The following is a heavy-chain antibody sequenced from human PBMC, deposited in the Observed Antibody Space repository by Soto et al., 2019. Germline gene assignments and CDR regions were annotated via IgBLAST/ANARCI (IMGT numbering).Heavy chain of an antibody. D-gene: IGHD5-12*01. CDR2: MKQDGSEK. CDR1: GFPFNSYW. J-gene: IGHJ4*02. CDR3: ASQRRDGYFGDY. Sequence: EVQLVESGGGLVQPGGSLRLSCVGSGFPFNSYWMTWVRQAPGKGLEWVANMKQDGSEKHYVDSVKGRFTISRDNAKNSLSLQMNSLRAEDTAVYYCASQRRDGYFGDYWGQGTLVTVSS. V-gene: IGHV3-7*01.